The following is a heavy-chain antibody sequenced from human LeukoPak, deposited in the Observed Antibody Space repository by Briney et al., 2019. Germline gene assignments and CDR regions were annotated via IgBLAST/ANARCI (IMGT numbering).Heavy chain of an antibody. D-gene: IGHD6-13*01. V-gene: IGHV4-4*07. Sequence: PSETLSLTCSVSGGSISSYYWSWVRQPAGKGLEWIGRIYSSGSTNYNPSLNSRVTMSVDTSNNQFSLRLTSVTAADTAVYYCARGTTAAAGIFDCWGQGTLVTVPS. J-gene: IGHJ4*02. CDR3: ARGTTAAAGIFDC. CDR2: IYSSGST. CDR1: GGSISSYY.